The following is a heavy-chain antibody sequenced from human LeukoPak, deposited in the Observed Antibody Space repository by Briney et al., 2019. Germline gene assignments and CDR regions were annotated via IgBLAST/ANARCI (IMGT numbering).Heavy chain of an antibody. CDR2: ISHDGTT. Sequence: SGTLSLTCGVSGGSIDITNYWSLVRQAPGKGLEWIGEISHDGTTNYNPSLRSRVAMSLDRANNQFSLSLTSVTAADTAVYYCTREDRPFCPFAYWGQGVLVTVSS. D-gene: IGHD3-22*01. CDR1: GGSIDITNY. J-gene: IGHJ4*02. CDR3: TREDRPFCPFAY. V-gene: IGHV4-4*02.